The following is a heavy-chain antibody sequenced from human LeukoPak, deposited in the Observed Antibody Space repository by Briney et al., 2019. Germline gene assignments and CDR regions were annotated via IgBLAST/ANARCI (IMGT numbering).Heavy chain of an antibody. V-gene: IGHV3-7*03. D-gene: IGHD5-18*01. CDR1: GFTFSSYW. CDR3: RPDTPADYGVDV. Sequence: GGSLRLSCAASGFTFSSYWMSWVRQAPGKGLEWVANINQDGSEKYYVDSVKGGFTISRDNAKNSLYLQMTSLRAADTDVYYCRPDTPADYGVDVWGQGTTVSVSS. CDR2: INQDGSEK. J-gene: IGHJ6*02.